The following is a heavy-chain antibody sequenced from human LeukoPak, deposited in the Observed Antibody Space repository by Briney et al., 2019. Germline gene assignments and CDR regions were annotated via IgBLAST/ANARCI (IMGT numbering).Heavy chain of an antibody. D-gene: IGHD4-17*01. Sequence: GGSLRLSCAASGFIFSGYAMHWVRQAPGKGLEWVAVISYDGSKKYSADSAKGRLTISRDNSKNTLYLQINSLRVEDTAVYYCVRGRYGDSGWFDPWGQGTLVTVSS. CDR2: ISYDGSKK. CDR1: GFIFSGYA. V-gene: IGHV3-30*04. CDR3: VRGRYGDSGWFDP. J-gene: IGHJ5*02.